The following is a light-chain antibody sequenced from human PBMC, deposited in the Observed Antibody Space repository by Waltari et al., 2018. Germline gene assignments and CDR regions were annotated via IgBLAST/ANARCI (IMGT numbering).Light chain of an antibody. V-gene: IGLV1-40*01. CDR2: GYS. CDR1: SSNIGAGDE. Sequence: QSVLTQPPSVSGAPGQRVTISCTGSSSNIGAGDEVHWYQQLPGVAPKLLIYGYSSRPSGVPDRFSCSKSGTSASLAITGLQAEDEADYYCQSFDSSLSGVVFGGGTKLTVL. CDR3: QSFDSSLSGVV. J-gene: IGLJ2*01.